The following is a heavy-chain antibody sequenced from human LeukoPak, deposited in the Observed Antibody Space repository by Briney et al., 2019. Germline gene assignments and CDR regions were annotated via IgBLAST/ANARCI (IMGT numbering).Heavy chain of an antibody. Sequence: SETLSLTCTVSGGSISSYYWSWIRQPPGKGLEWIGYIYYSGSTNYNPSLKSRVTMSVDTSKNQFSLKLSSVTAADTAVYYCAREVLGYCSSTSCTSYYYYYMDVWGKGTTVTVSS. CDR3: AREVLGYCSSTSCTSYYYYYMDV. CDR2: IYYSGST. V-gene: IGHV4-59*12. CDR1: GGSISSYY. D-gene: IGHD2-2*01. J-gene: IGHJ6*03.